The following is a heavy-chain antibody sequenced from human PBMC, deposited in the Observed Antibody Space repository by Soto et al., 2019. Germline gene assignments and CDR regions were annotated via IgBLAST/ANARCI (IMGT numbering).Heavy chain of an antibody. V-gene: IGHV3-11*06. Sequence: QVQLVESGGGLVKPGGSLRLSCAASGFTFSDYYMSWIRQAPGKGLEWVSYISSSSSYTNYADSVKGRFTISRDNAKNSLYLQMNSLRVEDTAVYYCAREVEYDYFDYWGQGTLVTVSS. J-gene: IGHJ4*02. CDR3: AREVEYDYFDY. D-gene: IGHD2-15*01. CDR2: ISSSSSYT. CDR1: GFTFSDYY.